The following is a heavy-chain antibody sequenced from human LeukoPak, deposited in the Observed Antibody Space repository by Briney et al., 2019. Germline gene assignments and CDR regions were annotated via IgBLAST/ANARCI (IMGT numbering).Heavy chain of an antibody. D-gene: IGHD2-15*01. CDR1: GGTFSSYA. J-gene: IGHJ4*02. CDR3: ARRNLEATPFDY. Sequence: SVKVSCKASGGTFSSYAISWVRQAPGQGLEWMGGIIPIFGTANYAQKFQGRVTITADESTSTAYMELSSLRSEDTAVYYCARRNLEATPFDYWGQGTLVTVPS. CDR2: IIPIFGTA. V-gene: IGHV1-69*01.